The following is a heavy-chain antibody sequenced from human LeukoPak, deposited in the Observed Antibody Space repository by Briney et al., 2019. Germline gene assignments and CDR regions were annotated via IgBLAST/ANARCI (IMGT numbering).Heavy chain of an antibody. D-gene: IGHD4-17*01. V-gene: IGHV1-69*04. CDR2: IIPILGIA. CDR3: ARDYDTVTPLFDY. Sequence: SVKVSCKASGDTFSSYTLSWVRQAPGQGLEWMGRIIPILGIANYAQKFQGRVTITADKSTSTAYMELSSLRSEDTAVYYCARDYDTVTPLFDYWGQGTLVTVSS. CDR1: GDTFSSYT. J-gene: IGHJ4*02.